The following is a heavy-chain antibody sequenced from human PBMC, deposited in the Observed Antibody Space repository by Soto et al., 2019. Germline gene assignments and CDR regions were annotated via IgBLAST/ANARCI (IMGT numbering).Heavy chain of an antibody. Sequence: EVQLVESGGGLVKPGGSLRLSCAASGFTFSNAWMSWVRQAPGKGLEWVGRIKSKTDGGTTDYAAPVKGRFTISRDDSKNTLYLQMNSLKTEDTAVYSSTTEGQVLANGMDVWGQGTTVTVSS. CDR1: GFTFSNAW. D-gene: IGHD6-13*01. V-gene: IGHV3-15*01. CDR2: IKSKTDGGTT. J-gene: IGHJ6*02. CDR3: TTEGQVLANGMDV.